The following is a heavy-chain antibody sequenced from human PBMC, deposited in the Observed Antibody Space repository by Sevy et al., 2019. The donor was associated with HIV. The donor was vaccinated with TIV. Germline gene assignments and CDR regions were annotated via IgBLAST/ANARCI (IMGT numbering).Heavy chain of an antibody. J-gene: IGHJ6*02. D-gene: IGHD3-3*01. CDR2: IYSGGST. Sequence: GGSLRLSCAASGFTVSSNYMSWVRQAPGKGLEWVSVIYSGGSTYYADSVKGRLTISRDNSKNTLYLQMNSLRAEDTAVYYCARDRDFWSGYPSYGMDVWGQGTTVTVSS. CDR1: GFTVSSNY. CDR3: ARDRDFWSGYPSYGMDV. V-gene: IGHV3-53*01.